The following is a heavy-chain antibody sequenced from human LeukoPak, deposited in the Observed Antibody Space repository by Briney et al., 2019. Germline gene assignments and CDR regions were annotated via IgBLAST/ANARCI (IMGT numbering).Heavy chain of an antibody. V-gene: IGHV1-18*01. D-gene: IGHD3-10*01. J-gene: IGHJ4*02. Sequence: GASVKVSCKASGYTFTSYGISWVRQAPGQGLEWMGWISAYNGNTNYAQKLQGRVTMTTDTSTSTAYMELRSLRSDDTAVYYCARDTYYYGSGSLLTSIDYWGQGTLVTVSS. CDR1: GYTFTSYG. CDR3: ARDTYYYGSGSLLTSIDY. CDR2: ISAYNGNT.